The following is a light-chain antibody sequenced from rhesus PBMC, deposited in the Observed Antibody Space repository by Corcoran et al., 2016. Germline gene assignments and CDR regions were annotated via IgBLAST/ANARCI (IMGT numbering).Light chain of an antibody. J-gene: IGKJ3*01. CDR3: QQYYSTPFT. Sequence: DIQMTQSPSSLSASLGDRVTITCRASRAITNDLAWYQQKPGESPKLLIYDASNLQGGIPPRVSGSGSGTDFTLTIGSLQSEDFATYYCQQYYSTPFTFGPGTKLDI. CDR2: DAS. V-gene: IGKV1S8*01. CDR1: RAITND.